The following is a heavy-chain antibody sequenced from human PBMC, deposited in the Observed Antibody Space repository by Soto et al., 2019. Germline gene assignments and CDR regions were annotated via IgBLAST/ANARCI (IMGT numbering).Heavy chain of an antibody. V-gene: IGHV2-70*01. J-gene: IGHJ4*02. CDR2: IDWDDDK. Sequence: GSGPTLVKPTQTLALTCTFWGFSLSTRGMCVSWLRHPPGKALEWLALIDWDDDKYYSTSLKTRLTISKDTSKNQVVLTMTNMDPVDTATYYCARMTTIQLWTRPRGPFDYWGQGTLVTVSS. CDR3: ARMTTIQLWTRPRGPFDY. CDR1: GFSLSTRGMC. D-gene: IGHD5-18*01.